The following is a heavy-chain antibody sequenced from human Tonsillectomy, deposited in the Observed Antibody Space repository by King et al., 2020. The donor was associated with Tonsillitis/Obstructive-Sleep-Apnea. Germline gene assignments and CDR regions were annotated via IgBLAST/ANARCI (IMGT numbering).Heavy chain of an antibody. CDR3: ARDLVGSDAFDV. CDR2: LNPDGGGT. D-gene: IGHD2-15*01. J-gene: IGHJ3*01. CDR1: GYTFITYY. V-gene: IGHV1-2*06. Sequence: AQLVQSGAEVKKPGASVKVSCKASGYTFITYYINFIRQAPVQGLEWMGRLNPDGGGTTYAQKFQGRVTMTRDTSISTVYMELSSLRSDDTAIYYCARDLVGSDAFDVWGQGALVTVSS.